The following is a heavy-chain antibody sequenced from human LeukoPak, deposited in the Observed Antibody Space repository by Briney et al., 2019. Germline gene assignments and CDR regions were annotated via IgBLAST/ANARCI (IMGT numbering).Heavy chain of an antibody. CDR2: LIPIYGSA. CDR3: AGFFYDNSGDAFDI. Sequence: ASVKVSCKASGGSFTFTSHAISWVRQAPGQGLEWMGGLIPIYGSANYAQKFQGRVTITSDESTRTVYMELSSLRPEDSAMYYCAGFFYDNSGDAFDIWGQGTMVTVSS. CDR1: GGSFTFTSHA. V-gene: IGHV1-69*13. D-gene: IGHD3-22*01. J-gene: IGHJ3*02.